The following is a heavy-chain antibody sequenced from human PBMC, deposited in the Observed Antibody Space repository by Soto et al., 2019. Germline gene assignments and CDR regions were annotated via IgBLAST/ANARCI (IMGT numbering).Heavy chain of an antibody. CDR3: AIGGNWDQDH. CDR1: GFTFSSYS. V-gene: IGHV3-48*02. D-gene: IGHD7-27*01. CDR2: ISSRSSTI. Sequence: EVQLVESGGGLVQPGGSLRLSCAASGFTFSSYSMNWVRQAPGKGLEWVSYISSRSSTIYYADSVKGRFTISRYNAKNPLYLQMNGLRDADTAVYYCAIGGNWDQDHWGQGTLVTVSS. J-gene: IGHJ4*02.